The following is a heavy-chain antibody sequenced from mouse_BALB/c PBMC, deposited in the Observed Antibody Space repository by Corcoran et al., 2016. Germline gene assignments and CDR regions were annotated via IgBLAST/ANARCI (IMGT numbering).Heavy chain of an antibody. Sequence: QIQLVQSGPERKKPGETVKISCKASGYTFTNYGMNWVKQAPGKGLTWMGWINTYTGEPTYADDFKGRFAFSLETSASTAYLQINNLKNEDTATYFCAREPRAMDYWGQGTSVTVSS. CDR3: AREPRAMDY. J-gene: IGHJ4*01. CDR2: INTYTGEP. V-gene: IGHV9-3-1*01. CDR1: GYTFTNYG.